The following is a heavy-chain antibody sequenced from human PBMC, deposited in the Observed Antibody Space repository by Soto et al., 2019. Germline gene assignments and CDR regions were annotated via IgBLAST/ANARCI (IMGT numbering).Heavy chain of an antibody. CDR3: ASGPYCSGGSCYGYFDY. CDR1: GGSISSGGYY. J-gene: IGHJ4*02. Sequence: SEILSLTCTVSGGSISSGGYYWSWIRQHPGKGLEWIGYIYYSGSTNYNPSLKSRVTISVDTSKNQFSLKLSSVTAADTAVYYCASGPYCSGGSCYGYFDYWGQGTLVTVSS. CDR2: IYYSGST. V-gene: IGHV4-61*08. D-gene: IGHD2-15*01.